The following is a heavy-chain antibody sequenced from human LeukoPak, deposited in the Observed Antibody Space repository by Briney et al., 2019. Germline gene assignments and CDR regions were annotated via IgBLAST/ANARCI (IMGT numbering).Heavy chain of an antibody. CDR1: GFTFSSYA. D-gene: IGHD6-13*01. CDR2: ISDSGGST. CDR3: AKGSSNWRDYYYFDY. Sequence: GGSLRLSCAASGFTFSSYAMSWVRQAPGKGLEWVSAISDSGGSTQYADSVKGRFTISRDNSKNTLYLQMNSLRAEDTAVYYCAKGSSNWRDYYYFDYWGQGTLVTVSS. V-gene: IGHV3-23*01. J-gene: IGHJ4*02.